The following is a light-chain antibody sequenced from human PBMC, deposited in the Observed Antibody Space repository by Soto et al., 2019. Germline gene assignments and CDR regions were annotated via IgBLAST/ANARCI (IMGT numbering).Light chain of an antibody. CDR2: GAS. Sequence: EIALTQSPGTLSLSSGESAALSWLASQSVSSSYLAWYQQKPGQAPRLLIYGASSRATGIPDRFSGSGSGTDFTLTISRLEPEDFAVYYCQQYGSSLSLTFGGGTKVDI. J-gene: IGKJ4*01. CDR3: QQYGSSLSLT. V-gene: IGKV3-20*01. CDR1: QSVSSSY.